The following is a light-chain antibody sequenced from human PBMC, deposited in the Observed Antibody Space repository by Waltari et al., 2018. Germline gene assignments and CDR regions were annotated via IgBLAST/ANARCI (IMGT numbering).Light chain of an antibody. CDR3: SSYTSSSTGI. V-gene: IGLV2-14*01. J-gene: IGLJ2*01. CDR2: EVY. Sequence: QSALTQPASVSGSPGPSITIPCPGTSRDVGCYNFSSWYQQHPGKAPKLIIFEVYNRPSGVSYRFSGSKSGNTASLTISGLQAEDEADYYCSSYTSSSTGIFGGGTKLTVL. CDR1: SRDVGCYNF.